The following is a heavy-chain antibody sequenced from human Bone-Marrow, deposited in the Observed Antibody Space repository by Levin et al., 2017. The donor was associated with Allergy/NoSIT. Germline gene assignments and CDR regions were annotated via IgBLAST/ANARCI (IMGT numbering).Heavy chain of an antibody. CDR2: ISGSAGPT. D-gene: IGHD1-14*01. CDR3: AKDLGFTTRGYMDV. J-gene: IGHJ6*03. CDR1: GISFTNFG. V-gene: IGHV3-23*01. Sequence: GGSLRLSCAASGISFTNFGMTWVRQTPGKGLEWVSSISGSAGPTYYAGSVKGRFTISSDIPRNTLYLEMNSLRVEDTAVYYCAKDLGFTTRGYMDVWGKGTTVIVSS.